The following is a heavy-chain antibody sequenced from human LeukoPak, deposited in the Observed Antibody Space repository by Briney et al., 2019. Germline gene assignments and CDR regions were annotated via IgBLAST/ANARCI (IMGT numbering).Heavy chain of an antibody. V-gene: IGHV3-53*01. J-gene: IGHJ4*02. Sequence: GGSLRLSCAASGFTVSSNYMSWVRQAPGKGLEWASVIYSGGSTYYADSVKGRFTISRDNSKNTLYLQMNSLRAEDTAVYYCARDRDSGYSSGWYPLGNWGQGTLVTVSS. CDR1: GFTVSSNY. CDR2: IYSGGST. CDR3: ARDRDSGYSSGWYPLGN. D-gene: IGHD6-19*01.